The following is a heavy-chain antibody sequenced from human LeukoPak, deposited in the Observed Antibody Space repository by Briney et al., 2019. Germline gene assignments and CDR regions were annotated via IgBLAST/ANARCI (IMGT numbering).Heavy chain of an antibody. V-gene: IGHV3-30*04. Sequence: PGGSLRLSCAASGFTFSSYAMHWVRQAPGKGLEWVAVISYDGSNKYYADSVKGRFTISRDNSKNTLYLQMNSLRAEDTAVYYCARDLIHVDTAMVTVYYYMDVWGKGTTVTVSS. CDR1: GFTFSSYA. CDR2: ISYDGSNK. D-gene: IGHD5-18*01. CDR3: ARDLIHVDTAMVTVYYYMDV. J-gene: IGHJ6*03.